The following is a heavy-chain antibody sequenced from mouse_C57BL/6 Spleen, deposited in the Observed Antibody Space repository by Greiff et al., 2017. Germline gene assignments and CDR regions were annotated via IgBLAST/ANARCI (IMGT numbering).Heavy chain of an antibody. Sequence: VQLQQSGAELVRPGTSVKVSCKASGYAFTNYLIEWVKQRPGQGLEWIGVINPGSGGTNYNEKFKGKATLTADKSSSTAYMQLSSLTSEDSAVYFCARSPLTSYAMDYWGQGTSVTVSS. D-gene: IGHD4-1*01. CDR3: ARSPLTSYAMDY. CDR1: GYAFTNYL. CDR2: INPGSGGT. J-gene: IGHJ4*01. V-gene: IGHV1-54*01.